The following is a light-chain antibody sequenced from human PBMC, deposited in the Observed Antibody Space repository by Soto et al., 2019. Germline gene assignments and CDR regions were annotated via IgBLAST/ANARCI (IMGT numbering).Light chain of an antibody. V-gene: IGLV2-14*01. J-gene: IGLJ2*01. CDR2: AVS. Sequence: QSVLTQPASVSGSPGQSITISCNGSRSDVGAYNYVSWYQHHPGKVPKLIIYAVSNRPSGVSNRFSGSKSANTASLTISGLQAEDEAEYYCTSYIGTDLLVFGGGTKVTVL. CDR3: TSYIGTDLLV. CDR1: RSDVGAYNY.